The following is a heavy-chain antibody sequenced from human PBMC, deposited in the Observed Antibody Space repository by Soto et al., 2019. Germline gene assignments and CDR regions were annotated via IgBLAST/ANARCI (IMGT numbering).Heavy chain of an antibody. Sequence: QVQLQESGPGLVKPSGTLSLTCAVSGGSISSSNWWSWVRQPPGKGLEWIGEIYHSGSTNYNPSLKSRVTISVDKSKNHCALKLSSVTAADTDVCYCARRGGVRGVYGMDVWGQGTTVTVSS. CDR3: ARRGGVRGVYGMDV. J-gene: IGHJ6*02. CDR2: IYHSGST. V-gene: IGHV4-4*02. D-gene: IGHD3-10*01. CDR1: GGSISSSNW.